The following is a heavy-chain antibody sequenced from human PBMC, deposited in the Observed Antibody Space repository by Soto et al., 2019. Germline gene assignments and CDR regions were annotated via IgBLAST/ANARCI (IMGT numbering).Heavy chain of an antibody. J-gene: IGHJ4*02. CDR1: GFTFDNCG. CDR3: VQGRYPTMATPLDH. V-gene: IGHV3-9*01. D-gene: IGHD2-15*01. Sequence: EVQLVESGGGLVQPGRSLRLSCAASGFTFDNCGMHWVRQAPGKGLEWVAGISWDSSTIGYADSVKGRFIISRDDAKNSLYLQLDSLRGEGTALYYCVQGRYPTMATPLDHGGQGTQVIVSS. CDR2: ISWDSSTI.